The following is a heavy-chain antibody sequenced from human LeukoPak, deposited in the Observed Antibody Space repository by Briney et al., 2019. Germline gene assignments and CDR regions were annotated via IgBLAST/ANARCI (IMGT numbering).Heavy chain of an antibody. CDR1: RFTFSTYA. CDR3: ANPPGGLNSSSGIDY. Sequence: GGSLRLSCAASRFTFSTYAMSWVRQAPGKGLEWVSGISGSGGTTYYAASVKGRFTISRDNSKNTLYLQMNSLRAEDTAVYYGANPPGGLNSSSGIDYWGQGTLPPVPS. CDR2: ISGSGGTT. D-gene: IGHD6-13*01. J-gene: IGHJ4*02. V-gene: IGHV3-23*01.